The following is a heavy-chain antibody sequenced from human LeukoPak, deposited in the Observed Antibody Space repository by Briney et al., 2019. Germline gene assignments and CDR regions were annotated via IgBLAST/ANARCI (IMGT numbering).Heavy chain of an antibody. CDR3: ARTTSIAVAAHFDY. Sequence: ASVKVSCKASGYTFTSYGISWVRQAPGQGLEWMGWISAYNGNTNYAQKLQGRVTMTTDTSTSTAYMELRSLRSDDTAVYYCARTTSIAVAAHFDYWRQGTLVTVSS. V-gene: IGHV1-18*01. CDR1: GYTFTSYG. CDR2: ISAYNGNT. J-gene: IGHJ4*02. D-gene: IGHD6-19*01.